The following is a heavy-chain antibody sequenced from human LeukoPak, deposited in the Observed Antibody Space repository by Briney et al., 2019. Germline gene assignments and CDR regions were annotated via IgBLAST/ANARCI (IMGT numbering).Heavy chain of an antibody. CDR1: GGSISSSSYH. D-gene: IGHD6-13*01. CDR2: IYHSGST. J-gene: IGHJ5*02. V-gene: IGHV4-39*02. Sequence: PSETLSLTCTVSGGSISSSSYHWGWIRQPPGKGLEWIGNIYHSGSTQDNPSLKSRVTMSVDKPKNYFSLELTSVTAADTAVYYCARVTGGISSARFDPWGQGTLVTVSS. CDR3: ARVTGGISSARFDP.